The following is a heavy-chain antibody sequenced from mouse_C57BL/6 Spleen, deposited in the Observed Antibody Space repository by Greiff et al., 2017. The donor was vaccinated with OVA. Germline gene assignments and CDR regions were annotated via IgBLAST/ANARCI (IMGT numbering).Heavy chain of an antibody. D-gene: IGHD2-4*01. CDR1: GYTFTSYW. CDR3: ARASYDYDLYYYAMDY. Sequence: QVQLQQPGAELVKPGASVKLSCKASGYTFTSYWMHWVKQRPGQGLEWIGMIHPGSGSTNYNEKFKGKATLTVEKSSSTAYMQLSSLTSEDSAFYYCARASYDYDLYYYAMDYWGQGTSVTVSS. J-gene: IGHJ4*01. CDR2: IHPGSGST. V-gene: IGHV1-64*01.